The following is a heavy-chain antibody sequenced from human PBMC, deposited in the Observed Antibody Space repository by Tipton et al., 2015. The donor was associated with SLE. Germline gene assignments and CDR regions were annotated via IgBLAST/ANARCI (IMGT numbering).Heavy chain of an antibody. V-gene: IGHV4-59*01. D-gene: IGHD7-27*01. Sequence: TLSLTCTVSGASISNYCWGWIRQPPGKGLEWIGYINHSGTTNYNPSLKSRVTISIDTSKNQFSLKLSSVTAADTAVYYCARGLWGSLDYWGQGTLLTVSS. J-gene: IGHJ4*02. CDR1: GASISNYC. CDR2: INHSGTT. CDR3: ARGLWGSLDY.